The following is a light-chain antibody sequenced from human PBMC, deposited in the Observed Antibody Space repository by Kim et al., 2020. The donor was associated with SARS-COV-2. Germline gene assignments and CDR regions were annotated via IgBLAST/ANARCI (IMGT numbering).Light chain of an antibody. Sequence: SYELTQPPSVSVSPGQTASITCSGDKLGDKYACWYQQKPGQSPVLVIYQDSKRPSGIPERFSGSNSGNTATLTISGTQAMDEADSYCQAWDSSTEVFGTG. J-gene: IGLJ1*01. CDR3: QAWDSSTEV. V-gene: IGLV3-1*01. CDR2: QDS. CDR1: KLGDKY.